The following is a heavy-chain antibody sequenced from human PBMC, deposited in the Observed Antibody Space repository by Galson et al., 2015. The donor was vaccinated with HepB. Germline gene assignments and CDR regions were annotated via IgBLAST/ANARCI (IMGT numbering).Heavy chain of an antibody. Sequence: SLRLSCAASGFTFKTYAMTWVRQAPGKGLEWVSGISGSGANTYYADSVKGRFTISRDNSRDTLYLHMNSLRAEDTAVYYCAKDFSSAAYYLFFDFWGQGTLVTVSS. CDR2: ISGSGANT. CDR1: GFTFKTYA. CDR3: AKDFSSAAYYLFFDF. D-gene: IGHD1-26*01. V-gene: IGHV3-23*01. J-gene: IGHJ4*02.